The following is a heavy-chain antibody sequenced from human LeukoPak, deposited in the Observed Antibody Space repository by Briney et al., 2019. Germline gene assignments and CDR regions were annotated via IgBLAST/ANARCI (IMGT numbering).Heavy chain of an antibody. D-gene: IGHD6-13*01. CDR1: GFTFSSYA. Sequence: PGGSLRLSCAASGFTFSSYAMSWVRQAPGKGLEWGSAISGSGGSTYYADSVKGRFTISRDNSKNTLYLQMNSLRAEDTAVYYCAKDRIGSSWGDFDYWGQRTLVTVSS. CDR2: ISGSGGST. V-gene: IGHV3-23*01. CDR3: AKDRIGSSWGDFDY. J-gene: IGHJ4*02.